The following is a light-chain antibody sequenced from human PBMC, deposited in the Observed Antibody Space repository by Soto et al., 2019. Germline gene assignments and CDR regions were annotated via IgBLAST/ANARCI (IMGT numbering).Light chain of an antibody. J-gene: IGLJ3*02. Sequence: QSVLTQPPSASGTPGQRVTISCSGGSYNVEKNLVYWYQQRPGTAPKLIIFKSNQRPSGVPDRFSGSNSGSSASLAISGLRSEDEADYFCAAWDDSLSAWVFGGGTKVTVL. CDR2: KSN. CDR3: AAWDDSLSAWV. CDR1: SYNVEKNL. V-gene: IGLV1-47*01.